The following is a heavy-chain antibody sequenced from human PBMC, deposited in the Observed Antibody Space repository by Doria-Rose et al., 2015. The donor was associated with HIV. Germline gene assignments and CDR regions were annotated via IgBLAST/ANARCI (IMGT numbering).Heavy chain of an antibody. V-gene: IGHV2-26*01. CDR1: GVSLSSPGMG. CDR3: ARIKSSRWYHKYYFDF. CDR2: IFSDDES. D-gene: IGHD6-13*01. Sequence: SGPVLVKPTETLTLTCTVSGVSLSSPGMGVSWIRQPPGKALEWLAYIFSDDESSYKSALKSRLTISRGTSKSQVVLTMTDMDPVDTATYYCARIKSSRWYHKYYFDFWGQGTLVIVSA. J-gene: IGHJ4*02.